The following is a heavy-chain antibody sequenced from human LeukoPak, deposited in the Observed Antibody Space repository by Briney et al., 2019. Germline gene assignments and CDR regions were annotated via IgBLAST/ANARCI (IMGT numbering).Heavy chain of an antibody. J-gene: IGHJ4*02. V-gene: IGHV1-2*02. Sequence: GASVKVSCKVSGYTLTELSMHWVRQAPGQGLEWMGWINPNSGGTNYAQKFQGRVTMTRDTSISTAYMELSRLRSDDTAVYYCARVGYSSGWYADYWGQGTLVTVSS. CDR3: ARVGYSSGWYADY. CDR1: GYTLTELS. D-gene: IGHD6-19*01. CDR2: INPNSGGT.